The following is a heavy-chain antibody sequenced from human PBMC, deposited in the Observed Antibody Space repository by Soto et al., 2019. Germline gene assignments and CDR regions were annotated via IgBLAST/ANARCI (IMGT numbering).Heavy chain of an antibody. D-gene: IGHD6-13*01. CDR2: TYYRSKWYN. J-gene: IGHJ3*02. Sequence: SQILSLTCAISGDSVSSNSAAWNWIRQSPSRGLEWLGRTYYRSKWYNDYAVSVKSRITINPDTSKNQFSLQLNSVTPEDTAVYYCARERSNREKNHIAAAGMFAFDIWGQGTMVTVSS. CDR1: GDSVSSNSAA. V-gene: IGHV6-1*01. CDR3: ARERSNREKNHIAAAGMFAFDI.